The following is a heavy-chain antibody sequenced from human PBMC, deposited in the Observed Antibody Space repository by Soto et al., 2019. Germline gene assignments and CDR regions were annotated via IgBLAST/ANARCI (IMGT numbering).Heavy chain of an antibody. CDR1: GYSISSDNW. Sequence: SETLSLTCGVSGYSISSDNWWVWIRQPPGKGLEWIGYIHYSGITYSNPSLKSRLTMSVDTSKNQFSLKLSSVTAADTAVYYCAREGGSSGYFTKRYYYYYGMDVWGQGTTVTVSS. D-gene: IGHD3-22*01. CDR2: IHYSGIT. CDR3: AREGGSSGYFTKRYYYYYGMDV. V-gene: IGHV4-28*03. J-gene: IGHJ6*02.